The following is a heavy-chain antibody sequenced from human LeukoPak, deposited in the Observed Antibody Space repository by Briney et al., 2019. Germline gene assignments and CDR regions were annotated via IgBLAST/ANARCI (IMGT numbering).Heavy chain of an antibody. Sequence: KPSETLSLTCTVSGGSISSSNYYWGWIRQPPGKGLEFIGSVYHGGNTYYKASLKSRVTISLDTSKNQFSLRLSSVTAADTAVYYCARSYSGSFLYWGQGSPVTVSS. CDR2: VYHGGNT. CDR3: ARSYSGSFLY. CDR1: GGSISSSNYY. J-gene: IGHJ1*01. D-gene: IGHD1-26*01. V-gene: IGHV4-39*07.